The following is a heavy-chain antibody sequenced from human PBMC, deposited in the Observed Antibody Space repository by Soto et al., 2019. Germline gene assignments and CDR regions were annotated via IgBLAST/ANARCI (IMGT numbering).Heavy chain of an antibody. J-gene: IGHJ4*02. V-gene: IGHV4-38-2*02. CDR2: IYHSGDT. CDR3: ARTRESSSTPRDFDY. CDR1: GFSITIGHY. D-gene: IGHD6-6*01. Sequence: PSETLSLTCTVSGFSITIGHYWGFIRQPPGKGLEWIGSIYHSGDTYYNPSLKSRVTISVDTSKNQFALKLSSVTAADTAVYYCARTRESSSTPRDFDYWGQGTLVTVSS.